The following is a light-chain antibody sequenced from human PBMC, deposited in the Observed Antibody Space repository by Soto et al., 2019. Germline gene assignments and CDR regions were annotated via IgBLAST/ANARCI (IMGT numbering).Light chain of an antibody. Sequence: QSALTQPRSVSGSPGQSVTISCTGTSSDVGTYTYVSWYPQHPGKAPKLIIYDVIKRPSGVPDRFSGSKSGNTASLPISGLQAEEEADYYLCSYEGSNTHVYASGRQVT. CDR3: CSYEGSNTHV. CDR1: SSDVGTYTY. CDR2: DVI. J-gene: IGLJ1*01. V-gene: IGLV2-11*01.